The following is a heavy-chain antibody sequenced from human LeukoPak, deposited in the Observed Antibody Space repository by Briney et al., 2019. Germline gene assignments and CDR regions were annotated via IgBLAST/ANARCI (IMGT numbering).Heavy chain of an antibody. D-gene: IGHD6-13*01. Sequence: ASVKVSCKASGYTCTSQGISWVRQAPGQGLEWMGWISAYNGNTNYAQKVQGRVTMTTDTSTSTAYMELRSLRSDDTAVYYCARAEVGSSWDYFDYWGQGTLVTVSP. V-gene: IGHV1-18*01. CDR2: ISAYNGNT. CDR1: GYTCTSQG. J-gene: IGHJ4*02. CDR3: ARAEVGSSWDYFDY.